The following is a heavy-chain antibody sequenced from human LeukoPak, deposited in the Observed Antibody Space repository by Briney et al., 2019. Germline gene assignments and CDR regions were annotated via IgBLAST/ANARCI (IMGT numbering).Heavy chain of an antibody. CDR2: IHQDGSIQ. Sequence: PGGSLRLSCAASGFTFSSYWMTWVRQAPGRGLEWVANIHQDGSIQFYVDSVKGRFTVSRDNARNLLYPQMNGLRAEDTAVYYCARARGSYVEAAYWGQGTLVTVSS. D-gene: IGHD3-16*01. CDR1: GFTFSSYW. J-gene: IGHJ4*02. CDR3: ARARGSYVEAAY. V-gene: IGHV3-7*01.